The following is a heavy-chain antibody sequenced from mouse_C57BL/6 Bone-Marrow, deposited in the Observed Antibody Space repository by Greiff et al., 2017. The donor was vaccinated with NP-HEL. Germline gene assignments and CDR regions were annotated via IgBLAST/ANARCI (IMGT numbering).Heavy chain of an antibody. J-gene: IGHJ3*01. Sequence: EVMLVESGGGLVKPGGSLKLSCAASGFTFSSYAMSWVRQTPEQRLEWVATISDGGSYTYYPDNVKGRFTISRDNAKNNLYLQMSHLKSEDTAMYYCARGTMAWFAYWGQGTLVTVSA. D-gene: IGHD1-1*02. CDR3: ARGTMAWFAY. V-gene: IGHV5-4*03. CDR2: ISDGGSYT. CDR1: GFTFSSYA.